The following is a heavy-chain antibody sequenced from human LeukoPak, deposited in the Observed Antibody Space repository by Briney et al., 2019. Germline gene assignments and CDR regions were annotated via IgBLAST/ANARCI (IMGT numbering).Heavy chain of an antibody. V-gene: IGHV3-23*01. D-gene: IGHD1-26*01. CDR2: IGARGDVT. CDR1: GFAFSGYA. J-gene: IGHJ4*02. Sequence: GGSLRLSCTVSGFAFSGYAMSWVRQAPGKGPEWVSSIGARGDVTYSADSVKGRFTISRDNSKRTLFLQMNSLRAEDTAVYYCAKVHYTASFPGSFPGRNYFDSWGQGSLVTVSS. CDR3: AKVHYTASFPGSFPGRNYFDS.